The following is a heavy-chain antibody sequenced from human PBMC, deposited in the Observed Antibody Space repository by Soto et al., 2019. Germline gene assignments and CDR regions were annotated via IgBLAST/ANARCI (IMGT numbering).Heavy chain of an antibody. J-gene: IGHJ6*02. Sequence: EVQLVESGGGLVKPGGSLRLSCVASGFTFSGYSINWVRQAPGKGLEWVSYISGPSIYIYYADSVKGRFTISRDNAKSAVYLKMNSLRAEDTAVYYCARGFRNGFNVWGQGTPVSVSS. CDR1: GFTFSGYS. CDR3: ARGFRNGFNV. V-gene: IGHV3-21*01. D-gene: IGHD2-8*01. CDR2: ISGPSIYI.